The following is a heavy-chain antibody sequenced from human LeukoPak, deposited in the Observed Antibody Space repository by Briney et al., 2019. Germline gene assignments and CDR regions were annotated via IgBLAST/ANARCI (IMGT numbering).Heavy chain of an antibody. V-gene: IGHV4-39*01. Sequence: SETLSLTCTVSVGSISISSDYWGWIRQPPGKGLEWIGSIYYSGSTYYNPSLKSRVTISVDTSKNQFSLKLSSVTAADTAVYYCARRTTVTTDYWGQGTLVTVSS. D-gene: IGHD4-17*01. CDR3: ARRTTVTTDY. CDR2: IYYSGST. CDR1: VGSISISSDY. J-gene: IGHJ4*02.